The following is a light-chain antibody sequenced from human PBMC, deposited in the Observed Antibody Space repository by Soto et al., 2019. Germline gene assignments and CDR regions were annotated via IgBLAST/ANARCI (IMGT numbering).Light chain of an antibody. CDR1: QSISNW. J-gene: IGKJ1*01. V-gene: IGKV1-5*03. Sequence: DIQMTQSPSTLSASVGDRVIITCRASQSISNWLAWYQQKPGKATKLLIYRASNLEGGVSSRFSGSGSGTEFALTISSLQSDDFATYYCQQYNDYSRTFGQGTKVE. CDR3: QQYNDYSRT. CDR2: RAS.